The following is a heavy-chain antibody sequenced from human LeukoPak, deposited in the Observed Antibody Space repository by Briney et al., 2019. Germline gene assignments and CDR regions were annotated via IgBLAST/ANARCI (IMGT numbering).Heavy chain of an antibody. CDR2: IWYDGSNK. CDR3: AASGDLNNN. D-gene: IGHD2-21*02. CDR1: GLTFSSYG. V-gene: IGHV3-33*01. J-gene: IGHJ4*02. Sequence: GGSLRLSCAASGLTFSSYGMHWVRPAPGKGLEWVAVIWYDGSNKYYADSVKGRFTISRDNSKNTLYLQMNSLRAEDTAVYYCAASGDLNNNWGQGTLVTVSS.